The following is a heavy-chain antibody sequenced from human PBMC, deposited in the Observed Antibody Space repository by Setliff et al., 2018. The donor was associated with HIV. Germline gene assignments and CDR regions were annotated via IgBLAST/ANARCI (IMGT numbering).Heavy chain of an antibody. J-gene: IGHJ4*02. V-gene: IGHV4-4*08. CDR1: GGSINNYY. CDR2: IYPNGSP. CDR3: TGDYNSGSYRFDY. D-gene: IGHD3-10*01. Sequence: SETLSLTCTVSGGSINNYYWSWIRQPPGKGLEWIGYIYPNGSPDYPSGNIVYNPAFRSRVTLSLDTSKNQFSLKLTSVTAADAAVYYCTGDYNSGSYRFDYWGQGTPVTVSS.